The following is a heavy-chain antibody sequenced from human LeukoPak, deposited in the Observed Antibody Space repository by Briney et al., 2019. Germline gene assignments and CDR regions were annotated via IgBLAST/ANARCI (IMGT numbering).Heavy chain of an antibody. J-gene: IGHJ3*02. V-gene: IGHV3-21*01. CDR2: ISSSSSYI. D-gene: IGHD4-17*01. Sequence: NPGGSLRLSCAASGFTLSSYSMIWVPQAPGKGLEWVSSISSSSSYIYYADSVKGRLTISRDNAKNSLYLQMNSLRAEDTAVYYCARPHYGDFGDDAFDIWGQGTMVTVSS. CDR3: ARPHYGDFGDDAFDI. CDR1: GFTLSSYS.